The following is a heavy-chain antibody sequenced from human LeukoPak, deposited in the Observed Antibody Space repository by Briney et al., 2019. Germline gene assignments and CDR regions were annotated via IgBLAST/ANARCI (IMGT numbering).Heavy chain of an antibody. D-gene: IGHD1-26*01. CDR1: GGSICSVVVY. CDR3: ARGASRFSHS. J-gene: IGHJ1*01. V-gene: IGHV4-30-4*01. CDR2: IYYSGST. Sequence: RTDSGGSICSVVVYLSGIRQPPGKGLEWIGYIYYSGSTYYNPSLKSRVTISVDTSKNQFSLKLSSVTAADTAGYYCARGASRFSHSWGQGTLVIVSS.